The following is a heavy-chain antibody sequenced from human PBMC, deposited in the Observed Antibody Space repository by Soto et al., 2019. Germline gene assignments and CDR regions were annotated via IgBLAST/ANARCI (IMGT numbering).Heavy chain of an antibody. V-gene: IGHV3-23*01. J-gene: IGHJ4*02. Sequence: GGSLRLSCAASGFTFSSYAMSWVRQAPGKGLEWVSAISGSGGSTYYADSVKGRFTISRENSKNRLYLQMNSLRAEDTAVYYCAKATLLWFGELLLPSNTYFDYWGQGTLVTVSS. CDR3: AKATLLWFGELLLPSNTYFDY. CDR1: GFTFSSYA. CDR2: ISGSGGST. D-gene: IGHD3-10*01.